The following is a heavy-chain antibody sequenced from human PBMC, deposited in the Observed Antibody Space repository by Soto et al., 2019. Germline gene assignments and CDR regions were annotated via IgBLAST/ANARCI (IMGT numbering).Heavy chain of an antibody. CDR1: GYTLTGYY. CDR3: ARTLGGSFYYYYYMDV. J-gene: IGHJ6*03. Sequence: ASVKVSCKASGYTLTGYYMHWVRQAPGQGLEWMGWINPNSGGTNYAQKFQGWVTMTRDTSISTAFMELSRLRSDDTAVYYCARTLGGSFYYYYYMDVWGKGTTVTVSS. V-gene: IGHV1-2*04. CDR2: INPNSGGT. D-gene: IGHD3-10*01.